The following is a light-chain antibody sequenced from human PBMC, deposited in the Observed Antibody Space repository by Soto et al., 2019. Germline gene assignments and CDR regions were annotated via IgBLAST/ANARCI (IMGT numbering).Light chain of an antibody. CDR2: AAS. CDR1: QGISSY. V-gene: IGKV1-8*01. J-gene: IGKJ4*01. Sequence: AIRMTQSPSSLSASTGDRVTITCRASQGISSYLAWYQQKPGKAPKLLIYAASTLQSGVPSRFSGSGSGTDFTLTISCLQSEDFATYYCQLYYSYPLTFGGGTKVEIK. CDR3: QLYYSYPLT.